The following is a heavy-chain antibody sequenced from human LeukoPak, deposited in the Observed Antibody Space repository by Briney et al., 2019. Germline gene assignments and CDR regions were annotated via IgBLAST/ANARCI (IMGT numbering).Heavy chain of an antibody. CDR2: INAGNGNT. V-gene: IGHV1-3*01. CDR1: GYTFTSYA. CDR3: ARDQGIYWFDP. D-gene: IGHD3-10*01. Sequence: ASVKVSCKASGYTFTSYAMHWVRQAPGQRLEWMGWINAGNGNTKYSQKFQGRVTITRDTSTSTAYMELRSLRSDDTAVYYCARDQGIYWFDPWGQGTLVTVSS. J-gene: IGHJ5*02.